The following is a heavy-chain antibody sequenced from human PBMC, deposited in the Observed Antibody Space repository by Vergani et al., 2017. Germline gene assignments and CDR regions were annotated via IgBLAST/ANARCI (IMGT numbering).Heavy chain of an antibody. CDR3: ARDSSSWSDWFDP. CDR2: ISSSSSYI. J-gene: IGHJ5*02. CDR1: GFTFSSYS. V-gene: IGHV3-21*01. D-gene: IGHD6-13*01. Sequence: EVQLVESGGGLVQPGGSLRLSCAASGFTFSSYSMNWVRQAPGKGLEWVSSISSSSSYIYYADSVKGRFTISRDNAKNSLYLQMNSLRAEDTAVYYCARDSSSWSDWFDPWGQGTLVTVSS.